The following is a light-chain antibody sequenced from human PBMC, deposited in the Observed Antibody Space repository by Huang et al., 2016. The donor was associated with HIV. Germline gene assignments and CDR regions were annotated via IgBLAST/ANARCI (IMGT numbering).Light chain of an antibody. CDR1: QSIGTW. V-gene: IGKV1-5*01. CDR3: QQYNSYPYT. J-gene: IGKJ2*01. Sequence: DIQMTQSPSTLSASVGDRVTITCRPSQSIGTWLAWYQQKPGKAPKLLIYDASTLESGVPSRFSGSGSGTEFALTITSLQPVDFTTYYCQQYNSYPYTFGQGTKLEIK. CDR2: DAS.